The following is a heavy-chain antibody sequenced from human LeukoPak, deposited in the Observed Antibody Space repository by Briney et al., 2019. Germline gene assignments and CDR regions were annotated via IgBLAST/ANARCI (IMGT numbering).Heavy chain of an antibody. CDR3: AMTALDY. CDR1: GFTFSSYS. Sequence: GGSLRLSCAASGFTFSSYSMNWVRRAPGKGLEWISYISSSSSTIYYADSVKGRFTISRDNAKNSLYLQMNNLRVEDTAVYYCAMTALDYWGQGTLVTVSS. J-gene: IGHJ4*02. CDR2: ISSSSSTI. V-gene: IGHV3-48*01.